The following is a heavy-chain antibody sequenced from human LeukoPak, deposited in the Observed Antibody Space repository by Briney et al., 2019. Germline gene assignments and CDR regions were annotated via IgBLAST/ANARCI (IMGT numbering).Heavy chain of an antibody. D-gene: IGHD1-14*01. CDR3: VREPQAEYYFDY. J-gene: IGHJ4*02. CDR1: GFTFSSYW. Sequence: PGGSLRLSCAASGFTFSSYWMHWVRQAPGKGLVWVSRINSDGSSTTYADSVKGRFTISRDNAKDTLYLQMNSLRAEDTAVYYCVREPQAEYYFDYWGRGTLVTVSS. V-gene: IGHV3-74*01. CDR2: INSDGSST.